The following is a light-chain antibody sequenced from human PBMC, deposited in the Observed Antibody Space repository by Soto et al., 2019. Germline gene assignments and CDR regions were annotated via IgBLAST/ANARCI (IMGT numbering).Light chain of an antibody. CDR3: QQYGSSPPLT. J-gene: IGKJ5*01. Sequence: EIVLTQSPGTLSLSPGERATLSCRASQSVSSSYLAWYQQKPGQAPRLLIYGASSMATGIPDRFSGSGSGTDFTITISRLEPEDFAVYYCQQYGSSPPLTFGQGTRLEI. CDR2: GAS. V-gene: IGKV3-20*01. CDR1: QSVSSSY.